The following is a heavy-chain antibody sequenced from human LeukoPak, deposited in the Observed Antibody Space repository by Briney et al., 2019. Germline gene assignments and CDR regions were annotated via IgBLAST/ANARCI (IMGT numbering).Heavy chain of an antibody. J-gene: IGHJ4*02. CDR2: IRSKTNNYAT. D-gene: IGHD4-23*01. CDR1: GFIFSGSA. Sequence: PGGSLRLSCAASGFIFSGSAMHWVRHASGKGLEWVGRIRSKTNNYATAYAASVKGRFTVSRDDSKTTTYLQMNSLKTEDTAVYYCTRQEDYGAISVDWGQGTLVTVSS. CDR3: TRQEDYGAISVD. V-gene: IGHV3-73*01.